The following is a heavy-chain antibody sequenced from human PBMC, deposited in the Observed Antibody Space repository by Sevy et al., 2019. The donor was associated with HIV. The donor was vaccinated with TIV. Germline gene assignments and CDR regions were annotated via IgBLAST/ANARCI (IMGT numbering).Heavy chain of an antibody. V-gene: IGHV3-33*06. D-gene: IGHD6-19*01. CDR3: AKAVADSNYYYGLDV. Sequence: GGSLRLSCAASGFTFSTYSMHWVRQAPGKGLKWVALIWFDGSNKYYADSVKGRFTISRDNSKNTLYLQMNSLRAEDTAVYYCAKAVADSNYYYGLDVWGQWTTVTVSS. CDR1: GFTFSTYS. CDR2: IWFDGSNK. J-gene: IGHJ6*02.